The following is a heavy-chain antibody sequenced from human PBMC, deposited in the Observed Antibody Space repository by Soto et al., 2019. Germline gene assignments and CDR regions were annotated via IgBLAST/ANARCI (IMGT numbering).Heavy chain of an antibody. CDR2: IYHSGST. J-gene: IGHJ4*02. CDR1: GYSISSGYY. Sequence: SETLSLTCAVSGYSISSGYYWGWIRQPPGKGLEWIGSIYHSGSTYYNPSLKSRVTISVDTSKNQFSLKLSSVTAADTAVYYCATIVLLAATPPSYFDYWGQGTLVTVSS. V-gene: IGHV4-38-2*01. D-gene: IGHD2-15*01. CDR3: ATIVLLAATPPSYFDY.